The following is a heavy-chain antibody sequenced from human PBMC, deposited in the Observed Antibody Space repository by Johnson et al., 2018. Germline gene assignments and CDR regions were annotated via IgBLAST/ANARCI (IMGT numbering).Heavy chain of an antibody. CDR3: EKEEMYYFDSNGYREYFQY. CDR1: GFTFDDYA. D-gene: IGHD3-22*01. J-gene: IGHJ1*01. Sequence: VQLVQSGGGLVQPGRSLRLSCAASGFTFDDYAMHWVRQAPGKGLEWVSGISWNSGSIGYADSVKGRFTISRDNSKNTLSRQMNSRRAEDTAIYYCEKEEMYYFDSNGYREYFQYWGHGTRVTVSS. CDR2: ISWNSGSI. V-gene: IGHV3-9*01.